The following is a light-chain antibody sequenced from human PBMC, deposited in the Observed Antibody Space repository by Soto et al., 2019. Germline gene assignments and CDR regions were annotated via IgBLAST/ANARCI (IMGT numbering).Light chain of an antibody. CDR1: SSDVGSYDY. J-gene: IGLJ2*01. CDR3: SSYTSNTTVI. CDR2: EVS. Sequence: QSVLTQPAPVSGSPGQSITISCTGTSSDVGSYDYVSWYLHHPGKAPKLIIYEVSNRPSGVSNRFSGSKSGNTASLTISGLQAEDEADYYCSSYTSNTTVIFGGGTKLTVL. V-gene: IGLV2-14*01.